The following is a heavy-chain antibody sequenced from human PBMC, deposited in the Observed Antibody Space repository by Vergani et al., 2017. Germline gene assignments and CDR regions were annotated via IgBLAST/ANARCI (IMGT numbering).Heavy chain of an antibody. D-gene: IGHD2-15*01. CDR2: MDYSGST. V-gene: IGHV4-39*01. Sequence: QLQLQESGPGLVKPSETLSLTCTVSGDSVISTDYHWGWIRQPPGKGLEWIGSMDYSGSTSYNPSLESRISISFETPKNQFSLRLTSGTAADTAVYYCASKRGACRAAYCHSYDFWGPGTLVGVSS. CDR3: ASKRGACRAAYCHSYDF. J-gene: IGHJ4*02. CDR1: GDSVISTDYH.